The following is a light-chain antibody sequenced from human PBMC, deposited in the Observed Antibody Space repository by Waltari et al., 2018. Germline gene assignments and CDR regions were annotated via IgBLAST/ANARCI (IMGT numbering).Light chain of an antibody. CDR1: QSVRSN. CDR2: GAS. V-gene: IGKV3-15*01. J-gene: IGKJ4*01. CDR3: QHYSNWPLT. Sequence: EIVLTQSPGTLSLSPGERATLSCRASQSVRSNYLAWYQQKPGQAPRLLIYGASTRATGIPARFSGSGSGTEFTLSISSLQSKDFAVYYCQHYSNWPLTFGGGTKVEIK.